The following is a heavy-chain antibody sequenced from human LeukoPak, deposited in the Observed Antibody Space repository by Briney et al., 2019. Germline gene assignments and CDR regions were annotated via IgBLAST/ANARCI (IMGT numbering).Heavy chain of an antibody. Sequence: GGSLRLSCAASGFTFSSYSMNWVRQAPGKGLEWVSSISSSSSYIYYADSVKGRFTISRDNAKNSLYLQMNSLRADDTALYYCAKERSGGWPFDYWGQGTLVTVSS. D-gene: IGHD6-19*01. CDR2: ISSSSSYI. V-gene: IGHV3-21*04. CDR1: GFTFSSYS. J-gene: IGHJ4*02. CDR3: AKERSGGWPFDY.